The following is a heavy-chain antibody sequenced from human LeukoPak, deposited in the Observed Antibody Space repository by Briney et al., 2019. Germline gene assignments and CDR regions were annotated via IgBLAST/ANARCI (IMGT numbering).Heavy chain of an antibody. V-gene: IGHV3-66*04. CDR1: GFTVSSNY. CDR3: ARLHYDVLTGPFDY. Sequence: GGSLRLSCAASGFTVSSNYMSWVRQAPGKGLEWVSIIYSGGATFYADSVKGRFIISRENSKNTLWLQMNSLRAEDTAVYYCARLHYDVLTGPFDYWGQGTLVTVSS. J-gene: IGHJ4*02. CDR2: IYSGGAT. D-gene: IGHD3-9*01.